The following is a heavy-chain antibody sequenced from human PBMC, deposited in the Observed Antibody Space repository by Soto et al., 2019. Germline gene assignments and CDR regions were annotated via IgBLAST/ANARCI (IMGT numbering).Heavy chain of an antibody. D-gene: IGHD4-17*01. V-gene: IGHV1-18*01. CDR1: SYTFTNYR. CDR2: ISTYTGNT. CDR3: TRWTVTNNWFDP. Sequence: QVQLVQSGPEVKKPGASVTVSCKTSSYTFTNYRIGWVRQAPGQGLEWMGWISTYTGNTKSVQKFQGRVTLTTDTSTSTAYMDLRSLTSDDTAVYYCTRWTVTNNWFDPWGQGTLVTVSS. J-gene: IGHJ5*02.